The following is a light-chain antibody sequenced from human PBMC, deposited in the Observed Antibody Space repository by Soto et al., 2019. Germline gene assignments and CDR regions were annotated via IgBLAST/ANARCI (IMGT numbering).Light chain of an antibody. Sequence: DIQMTQSPSTLSASVGDRVIITCRASQSISGWLAWYQQKPGKAPKLLIYDASSLESGVPSRFSGSGSGTEFTLTISSLQPDDFATYYCQQYDSSWTFGQGTKVEIK. V-gene: IGKV1-5*01. CDR3: QQYDSSWT. CDR2: DAS. CDR1: QSISGW. J-gene: IGKJ1*01.